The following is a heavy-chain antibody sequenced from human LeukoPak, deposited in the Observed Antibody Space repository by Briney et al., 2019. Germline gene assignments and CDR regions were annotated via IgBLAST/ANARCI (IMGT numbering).Heavy chain of an antibody. V-gene: IGHV3-23*01. CDR2: ISGSGGST. CDR1: GFTVSSNY. CDR3: AKDNGGNIV. Sequence: TGGSLRLSCAASGFTVSSNYMSWVRQAPGKGLEWVSVISGSGGSTYYADSVKGRFTISRDNSKNTLYLQMNSLRAEDTAVYYCAKDNGGNIVWGQGTLVTVSS. J-gene: IGHJ4*02. D-gene: IGHD4-23*01.